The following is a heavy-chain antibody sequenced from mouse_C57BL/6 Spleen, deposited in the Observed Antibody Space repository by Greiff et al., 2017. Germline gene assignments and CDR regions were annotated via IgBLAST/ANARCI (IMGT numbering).Heavy chain of an antibody. CDR2: IDPSDSET. D-gene: IGHD1-1*01. V-gene: IGHV1-52*01. Sequence: QVQLQQPGAELVRPGSSVKLSCKASGYTFTSYWMHWVKQRPIQGLEWIGNIDPSDSETHYNQKFKDKATLTVDKSSSTAYMQLSSLTSEDSAVYYCARVATTVVFDYWGQGTTLTVSS. CDR1: GYTFTSYW. CDR3: ARVATTVVFDY. J-gene: IGHJ2*01.